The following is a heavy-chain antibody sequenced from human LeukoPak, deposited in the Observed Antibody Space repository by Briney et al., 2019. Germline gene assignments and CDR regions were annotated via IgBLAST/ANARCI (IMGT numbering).Heavy chain of an antibody. Sequence: SETLSLTCTVSGGSISSSSYYWGWIRQPPGKGLEWIGSIYYSGSTYYNPSLKSRVTISVDTSKNQFSLKLSSVTAADTAVYYCAVLRGYYPTNWFDPWGQGTLVTVSS. J-gene: IGHJ5*02. CDR1: GGSISSSSYY. CDR3: AVLRGYYPTNWFDP. CDR2: IYYSGST. D-gene: IGHD3-22*01. V-gene: IGHV4-39*01.